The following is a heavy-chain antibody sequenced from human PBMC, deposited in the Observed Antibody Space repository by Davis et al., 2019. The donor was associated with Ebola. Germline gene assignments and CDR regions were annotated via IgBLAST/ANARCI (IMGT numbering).Heavy chain of an antibody. V-gene: IGHV3-53*05. CDR2: IYDQST. D-gene: IGHD6-19*01. J-gene: IGHJ4*02. CDR3: ATTQWLREFDN. Sequence: GESLKISCAASGFTVSSNHMSWVRQAPGKGLEWVSVIYDQSTAYADSVRGRFIISSDKSNNTLYLEMNSLRVDDTAVYYCATTQWLREFDNWGQGTLVTVSS. CDR1: GFTVSSNH.